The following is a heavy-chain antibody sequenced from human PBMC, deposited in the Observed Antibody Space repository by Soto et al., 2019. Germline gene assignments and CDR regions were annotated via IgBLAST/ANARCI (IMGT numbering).Heavy chain of an antibody. CDR2: IIPILGIA. J-gene: IGHJ6*02. D-gene: IGHD5-12*01. V-gene: IGHV1-69*02. Sequence: QVQLVQSGAEVKKPGSSVKVSCKASGGTFSSYTISWVRQAPGQGLEWMGRIIPILGIANYAQKFQGRVTITADKSTSTAYMELSSLRSEDTAVYYCARVGLGWLQPTAYYYGMDVWGQGTTVTVSS. CDR1: GGTFSSYT. CDR3: ARVGLGWLQPTAYYYGMDV.